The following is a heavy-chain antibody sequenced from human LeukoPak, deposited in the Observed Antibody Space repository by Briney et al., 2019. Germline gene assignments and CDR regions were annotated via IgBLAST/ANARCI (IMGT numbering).Heavy chain of an antibody. Sequence: SETLSLTCTVSGGSISSYYWSWIRQPPGKGLEWIGEINHSGSTNYNPSLKSRVTISVDTSKNQFSLKLSSVTAADTAVYYCARAQYSSGWEYYYGMDVWGQGTTVTVSS. CDR3: ARAQYSSGWEYYYGMDV. D-gene: IGHD6-19*01. J-gene: IGHJ6*02. V-gene: IGHV4-34*01. CDR2: INHSGST. CDR1: GGSISSYY.